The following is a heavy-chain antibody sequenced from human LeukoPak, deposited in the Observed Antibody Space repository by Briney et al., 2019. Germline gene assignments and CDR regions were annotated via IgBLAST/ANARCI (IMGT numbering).Heavy chain of an antibody. CDR1: GYTFTSYG. D-gene: IGHD1-26*01. Sequence: ASVKVSCKASGYTFTSYGISWVRQAPGQGLEWMGWINPNSGGTNYAQKFQGRVTMTRDTSISTAYMELSRLRSDDTAVYYCARDFSPTLGWELLSGLLGSWFDPWGQGTLVTVSS. CDR2: INPNSGGT. CDR3: ARDFSPTLGWELLSGLLGSWFDP. V-gene: IGHV1-2*02. J-gene: IGHJ5*02.